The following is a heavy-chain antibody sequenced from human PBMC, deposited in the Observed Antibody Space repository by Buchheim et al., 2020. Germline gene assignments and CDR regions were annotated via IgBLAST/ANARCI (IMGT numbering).Heavy chain of an antibody. V-gene: IGHV3-48*01. CDR1: GFTFSTYS. Sequence: EVQLVESGGGLVQPGGSLRLSCAASGFTFSTYSMNWVRQAPGKGLEWVSYISNSGRTIYYADSVKGRFTITRDNGKNSLYLQMNSLRVEDTAVYYCATPAPLNSGSNYFTTGAREP. CDR2: ISNSGRTI. CDR3: ATPAPLNSGSNYFTT. D-gene: IGHD1-26*01. J-gene: IGHJ4*02.